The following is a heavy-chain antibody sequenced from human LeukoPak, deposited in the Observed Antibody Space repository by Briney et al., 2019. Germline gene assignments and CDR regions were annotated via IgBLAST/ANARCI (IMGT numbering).Heavy chain of an antibody. D-gene: IGHD4/OR15-4a*01. CDR2: ISSTSNYI. J-gene: IGHJ4*02. Sequence: GGSLRLSCAASGFTFTSYSMNWVRQGPGKGLEWVSSISSTSNYIYHADSVKGRFTISRDNAKNSLYLQMNSLRAEDTAVYYRARGRIYGDKSGTYYFDYWGQGTLVTVSS. CDR3: ARGRIYGDKSGTYYFDY. CDR1: GFTFTSYS. V-gene: IGHV3-21*01.